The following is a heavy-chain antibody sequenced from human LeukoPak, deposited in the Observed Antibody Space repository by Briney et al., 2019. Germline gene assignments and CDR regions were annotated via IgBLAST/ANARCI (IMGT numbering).Heavy chain of an antibody. CDR2: ISSSSSTI. CDR3: ARAMWDHASGSLFDY. Sequence: PGGSLTLSCAASGFTFSSYSMNWLRQAPGKERDGVSHISSSSSTIYYADSVKGRFTISRDNAKNSLYLQMNSLRVEDTAVYYCARAMWDHASGSLFDYWGQGTLVSVSS. D-gene: IGHD3-10*01. J-gene: IGHJ4*02. CDR1: GFTFSSYS. V-gene: IGHV3-48*01.